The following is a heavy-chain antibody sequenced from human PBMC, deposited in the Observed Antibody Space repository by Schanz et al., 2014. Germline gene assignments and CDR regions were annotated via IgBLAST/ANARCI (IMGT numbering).Heavy chain of an antibody. J-gene: IGHJ5*02. Sequence: EVQLLESGGGLVQPGGSLRLSCAASGFTFSSYAMSWVRQAPGKGLEWVSAISGSGGSTYYADSVKGRFTISRDNSKNTLYRQMSSLRADDTAVYYCAKAADWPVTRFDPWGQGTLVTVSS. V-gene: IGHV3-23*01. CDR3: AKAADWPVTRFDP. CDR1: GFTFSSYA. D-gene: IGHD3-9*01. CDR2: ISGSGGST.